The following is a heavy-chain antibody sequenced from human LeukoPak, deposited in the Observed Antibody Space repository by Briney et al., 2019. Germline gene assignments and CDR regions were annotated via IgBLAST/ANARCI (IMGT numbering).Heavy chain of an antibody. V-gene: IGHV3-30*04. CDR3: ARDYLQTTVTSLRYYYYMDV. D-gene: IGHD4-17*01. J-gene: IGHJ6*03. Sequence: GGSLRLSCAASGFTFSSYAMHWVRQAPGKGLEWVAVISYDGSNKYYADSVKGRFTISRDNSKNTLYLQMNSLRAEDTAVYYCARDYLQTTVTSLRYYYYMDVWGKGTTVTVSS. CDR2: ISYDGSNK. CDR1: GFTFSSYA.